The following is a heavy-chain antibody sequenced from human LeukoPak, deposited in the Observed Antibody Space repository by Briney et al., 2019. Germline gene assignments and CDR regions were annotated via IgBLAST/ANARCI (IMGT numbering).Heavy chain of an antibody. CDR3: ARDLGRVVGASWFDP. V-gene: IGHV4-34*01. D-gene: IGHD1-26*01. CDR2: INHSGST. J-gene: IGHJ5*02. Sequence: KPSETLSLTCAVYGGSFSGYYWSWIRQPPGKGLEWIGEINHSGSTNYNPSLKSRVTISVDTSKNQFSLRLSSVTAADTAVYYCARDLGRVVGASWFDPWGQGTLVTVSS. CDR1: GGSFSGYY.